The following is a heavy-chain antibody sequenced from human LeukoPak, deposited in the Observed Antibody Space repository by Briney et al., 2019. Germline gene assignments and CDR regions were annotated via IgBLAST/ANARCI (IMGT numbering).Heavy chain of an antibody. J-gene: IGHJ3*02. CDR1: AGSISSYY. Sequence: PSETLSLTCTVSAGSISSYYRSWIRQPPGKGLEWIEYIYYSGSTNYNPSLKSQVPISVDTSKNQFSLKLSSVTAADAAVYYCARTKGEQWLTTQGYDAFDIWGQGTMVTVSS. CDR2: IYYSGST. D-gene: IGHD6-19*01. CDR3: ARTKGEQWLTTQGYDAFDI. V-gene: IGHV4-59*01.